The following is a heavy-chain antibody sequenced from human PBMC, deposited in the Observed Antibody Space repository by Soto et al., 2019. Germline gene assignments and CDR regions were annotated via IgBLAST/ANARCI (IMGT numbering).Heavy chain of an antibody. CDR3: ATYSSGWYVGLVDY. CDR2: IIPILGIA. Sequence: QVQLVQSGAEVKKPGSSVKVSCKASGGTFSSYTISWVRQAPGQGLEWMGRIIPILGIANYAQKFQGRGTITADKSTSPAYMELSSLRSEDTAVYYCATYSSGWYVGLVDYWGQGTLVTVSS. V-gene: IGHV1-69*02. D-gene: IGHD6-19*01. J-gene: IGHJ4*02. CDR1: GGTFSSYT.